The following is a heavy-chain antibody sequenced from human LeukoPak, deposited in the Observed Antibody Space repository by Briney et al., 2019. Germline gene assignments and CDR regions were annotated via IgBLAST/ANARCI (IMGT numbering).Heavy chain of an antibody. J-gene: IGHJ4*02. CDR1: GGSISSGGYS. CDR2: IYYSGST. V-gene: IGHV4-30-2*05. Sequence: SQTLSLTCTVSGGSISSGGYSWSWIRQPPGKGLEWIGYIYYSGSTYYNPSLKSRVTISVDTSKNQFSLKLSSVTAADTAVYYCATSPNFVVVPAAIDYWGQGTLVTVSS. CDR3: ATSPNFVVVPAAIDY. D-gene: IGHD2-2*01.